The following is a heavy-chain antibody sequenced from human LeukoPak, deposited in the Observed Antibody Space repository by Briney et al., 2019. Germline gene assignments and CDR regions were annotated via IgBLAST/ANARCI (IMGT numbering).Heavy chain of an antibody. V-gene: IGHV1-69*05. Sequence: GASVKVSCKASGGTFSSYAISWVRQAPGQGLEWMGRIIPIFGTANYAQKFQGRVTITTDESTSTAYMKLSGLRSEDTAVYYCARDYATIFGVVINFLDYWGQGTLVTVSS. J-gene: IGHJ4*02. D-gene: IGHD3-3*01. CDR3: ARDYATIFGVVINFLDY. CDR1: GGTFSSYA. CDR2: IIPIFGTA.